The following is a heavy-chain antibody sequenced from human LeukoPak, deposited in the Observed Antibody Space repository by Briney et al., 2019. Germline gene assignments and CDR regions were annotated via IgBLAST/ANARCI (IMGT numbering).Heavy chain of an antibody. CDR3: ARDSAGYSSN. CDR2: IWSDGSNK. V-gene: IGHV3-33*01. Sequence: PGGSLRLSCAASGFTFSSFGMHWVRQAPGKGLEWVAVIWSDGSNKYYADSVKGRFTISRDNAKNSLYLQMNSLRAEDTALYYCARDSAGYSSNWGQGTMVTVSS. CDR1: GFTFSSFG. J-gene: IGHJ3*01. D-gene: IGHD6-13*01.